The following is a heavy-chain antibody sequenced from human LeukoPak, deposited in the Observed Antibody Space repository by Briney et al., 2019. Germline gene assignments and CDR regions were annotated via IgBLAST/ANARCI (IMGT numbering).Heavy chain of an antibody. J-gene: IGHJ4*02. CDR3: ATLAGDLYDSSGYYYDFYFDY. V-gene: IGHV4-38-2*02. Sequence: SETLSLTCTVSGYSIGSGYYWGWIRQPPGKGLEWIGTIYHSGNTYYNPSLKSRVTISVDRSKNQFSLKLSSVTAADTAVYYCATLAGDLYDSSGYYYDFYFDYWGQGTLVTVPS. CDR2: IYHSGNT. CDR1: GYSIGSGYY. D-gene: IGHD3-22*01.